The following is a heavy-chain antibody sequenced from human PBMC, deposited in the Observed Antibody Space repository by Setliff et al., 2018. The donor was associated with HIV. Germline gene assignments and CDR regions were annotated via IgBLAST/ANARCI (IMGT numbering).Heavy chain of an antibody. Sequence: SETLSLTCAVSGYSISSGYYWGWIRQPPGKGLEWIGSIYHSGSTYYNPSLKSRVTISVDTSKNQFSLKLSSVTAADTAVYYCARLWDTELGDYWSQGTLVTVSS. D-gene: IGHD5-18*01. J-gene: IGHJ4*02. CDR3: ARLWDTELGDY. CDR1: GYSISSGYY. CDR2: IYHSGST. V-gene: IGHV4-38-2*01.